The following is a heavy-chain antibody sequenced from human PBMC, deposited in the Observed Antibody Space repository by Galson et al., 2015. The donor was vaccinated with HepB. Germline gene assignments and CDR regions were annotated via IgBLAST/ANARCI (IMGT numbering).Heavy chain of an antibody. J-gene: IGHJ6*02. CDR3: ALAAAGRNYYYYGMDV. D-gene: IGHD6-13*01. V-gene: IGHV3-7*03. Sequence: SLRLSCAASGFTFSSYWMSWVRQAPGKGLEWVANIKQDGSEKYYVDSVKGRFTISRDNAKNSLYLQMNSLRAEDTAVYYCALAAAGRNYYYYGMDVWGQGTTVTVSS. CDR1: GFTFSSYW. CDR2: IKQDGSEK.